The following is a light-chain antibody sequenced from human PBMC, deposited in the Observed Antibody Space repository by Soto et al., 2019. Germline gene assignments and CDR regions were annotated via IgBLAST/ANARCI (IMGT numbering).Light chain of an antibody. CDR2: EDN. V-gene: IGLV2-23*01. CDR1: SSDVGNYNL. CDR3: CSYAGGNTYV. J-gene: IGLJ1*01. Sequence: QSALTQPASVSGSPGQSITIFCTGTSSDVGNYNLVSWYQHHPGEAPQLIVFEDNKRPSGVSNRFSGSKSCNTASLTISGLQAEDEADYYCCSYAGGNTYVFGTGTKVTVL.